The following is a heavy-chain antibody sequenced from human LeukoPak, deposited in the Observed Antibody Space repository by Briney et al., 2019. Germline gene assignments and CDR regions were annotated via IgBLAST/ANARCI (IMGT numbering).Heavy chain of an antibody. D-gene: IGHD6-19*01. CDR3: ARDLLGDSSGWPYYYYYYMDV. CDR1: GFALSNYW. V-gene: IGHV3-7*01. CDR2: INQDGSEK. J-gene: IGHJ6*03. Sequence: GGSLRLSCAASGFALSNYWMTWVRQAPGKGLEWVANINQDGSEKFYVDSVKGRFTISRDNAKNSLYLQMNSLRAEDTAVYYCARDLLGDSSGWPYYYYYYMDVWGRGTTVTVSS.